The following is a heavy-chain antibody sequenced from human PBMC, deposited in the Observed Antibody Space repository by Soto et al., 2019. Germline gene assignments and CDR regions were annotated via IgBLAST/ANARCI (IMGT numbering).Heavy chain of an antibody. Sequence: GGSLRLSCVATGFTFSTCGMHWVRQRPGKGLEWVALIGSDGKNKFYADSVRGRFTVSRDNSKNSVFLQMNTMRTDDTAIYYCAKGLLVGANIDDFWGQGTLVTVYS. CDR1: GFTFSTCG. J-gene: IGHJ4*02. D-gene: IGHD1-26*01. CDR2: IGSDGKNK. CDR3: AKGLLVGANIDDF. V-gene: IGHV3-30*02.